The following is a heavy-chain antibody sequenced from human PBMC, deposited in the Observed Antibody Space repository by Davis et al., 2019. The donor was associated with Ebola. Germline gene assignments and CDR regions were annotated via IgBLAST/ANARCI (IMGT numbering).Heavy chain of an antibody. Sequence: GESLKISCQTSGYNFAKHWIAWVRQMPGKGLEWMGIIHPGDSLTKYSPSFQGQVIMSADTSTNTAYLQWARLGASDTATFYCARLLHCTDTACDSDFLYGMDVWGQGATVSVAS. CDR1: GYNFAKHW. J-gene: IGHJ6*02. D-gene: IGHD2-21*02. CDR2: IHPGDSLT. CDR3: ARLLHCTDTACDSDFLYGMDV. V-gene: IGHV5-51*01.